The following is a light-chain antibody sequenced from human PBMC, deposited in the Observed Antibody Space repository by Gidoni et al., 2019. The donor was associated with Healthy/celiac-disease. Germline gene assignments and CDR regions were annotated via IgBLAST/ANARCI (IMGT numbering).Light chain of an antibody. Sequence: DIVMTQSPDSLAVSLGERATINCKSSQSVLYSSNNKNYLAWYQQKPGQPPNLLIYWASTRESGVPDRFSGSGSGTDFTLTISSLQAEDVAVYYCQQYYSTPLTFGQGTKVKIK. V-gene: IGKV4-1*01. CDR2: WAS. J-gene: IGKJ1*01. CDR1: QSVLYSSNNKNY. CDR3: QQYYSTPLT.